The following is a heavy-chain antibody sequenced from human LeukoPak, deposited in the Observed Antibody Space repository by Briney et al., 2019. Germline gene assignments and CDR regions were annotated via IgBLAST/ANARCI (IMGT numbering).Heavy chain of an antibody. CDR3: AKENSGGSYGPSWFDP. Sequence: GGSLRLSCAASGFTFSSYGMHWVRQAPGKGLEWVAVISYDGSNKYYADSVKGRFTISRDNSKNTLYLQTNCLRAEDTAVYYCAKENSGGSYGPSWFDPWGQGTLVTVSS. D-gene: IGHD1-26*01. CDR2: ISYDGSNK. J-gene: IGHJ5*02. CDR1: GFTFSSYG. V-gene: IGHV3-30*18.